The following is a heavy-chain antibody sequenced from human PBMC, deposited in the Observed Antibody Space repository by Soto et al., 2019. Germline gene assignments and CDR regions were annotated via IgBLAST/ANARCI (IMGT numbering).Heavy chain of an antibody. CDR3: APRSPAFDY. CDR1: GYTFTSYG. V-gene: IGHV1-18*01. Sequence: QVQLVQSGPEVKKPGASVKVSCKTSGYTFTSYGIAWVRQAPGQGLEWMGWISTYKGNTNYAQKFQGRDTMTTDTSTSTAYMELRSLRSDDTAVYYCAPRSPAFDYWGQGTLVTVSS. J-gene: IGHJ4*02. CDR2: ISTYKGNT.